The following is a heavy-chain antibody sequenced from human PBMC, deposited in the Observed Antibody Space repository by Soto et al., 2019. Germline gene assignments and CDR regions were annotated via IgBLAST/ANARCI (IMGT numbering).Heavy chain of an antibody. CDR2: IIPIFGTA. CDR1: GGTFSSYA. Sequence: QVQLVQSGAEVKKPGSSVKVSCKASGGTFSSYAISWVRQAPGQGLEWMGGIIPIFGTANYAQKFQGRVTITVDESKSTADMELSSQRSEETAVYYCARDGGLRYFDAFDIWGQGTMVTVSS. V-gene: IGHV1-69*12. D-gene: IGHD3-9*01. J-gene: IGHJ3*02. CDR3: ARDGGLRYFDAFDI.